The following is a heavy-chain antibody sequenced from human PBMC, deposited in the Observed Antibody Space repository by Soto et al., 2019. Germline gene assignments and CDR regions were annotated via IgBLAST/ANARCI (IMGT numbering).Heavy chain of an antibody. CDR3: ANEYHALTRPYSYY. J-gene: IGHJ4*01. CDR2: ISSSGDNT. CDR1: GFTFSNNA. D-gene: IGHD3-9*01. Sequence: GGSLRLSCVVSGFTFSNNAMNWVRQAPGKGLEWVSVISSSGDNTYYADSVKGRFTISRDNSQNTLYLQMNSLRAEDTAVYYCANEYHALTRPYSYYCGHGTLVTDSS. V-gene: IGHV3-23*01.